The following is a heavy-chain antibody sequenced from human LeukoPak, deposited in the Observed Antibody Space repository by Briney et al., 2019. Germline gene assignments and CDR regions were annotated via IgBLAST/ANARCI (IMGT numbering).Heavy chain of an antibody. CDR2: IRSSSDYI. CDR3: AREKGSLIRGVSPGLNHFDY. D-gene: IGHD3-10*01. CDR1: GFSFSTYS. J-gene: IGHJ4*02. V-gene: IGHV3-21*01. Sequence: GGSLRLSCVASGFSFSTYSMSWVRQAPGKGLEWVSSIRSSSDYIYYTGAVKGRFTISRDNADNSLYLQMNSLRAEDTAVYYCAREKGSLIRGVSPGLNHFDYWGQGTLVTVSS.